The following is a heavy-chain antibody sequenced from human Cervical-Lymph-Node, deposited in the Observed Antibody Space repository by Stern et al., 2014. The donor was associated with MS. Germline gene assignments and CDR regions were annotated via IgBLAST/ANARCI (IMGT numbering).Heavy chain of an antibody. CDR3: ARDLAVVGVAFHCDS. V-gene: IGHV3-30*04. Sequence: QVQLVESGGGVVQPGGSLRLSCAASGFTFSGYAMNWVRQAPGKGLEWVAGISYDGSEKYHAHSVKGRFSVSRDNPKNTLYLQMNSLRAEDTAIYYCARDLAVVGVAFHCDSWGQGTLVTVSS. J-gene: IGHJ4*02. CDR1: GFTFSGYA. D-gene: IGHD1-26*01. CDR2: ISYDGSEK.